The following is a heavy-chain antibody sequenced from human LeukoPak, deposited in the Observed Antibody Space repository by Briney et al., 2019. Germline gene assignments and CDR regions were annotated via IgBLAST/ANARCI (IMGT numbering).Heavy chain of an antibody. Sequence: PGGSLRLSCAASGFTFSDYYMSWIRQAPGKGLEWVSYISSSGSTICYADSVKGRFTISRDNAKNSLYLQMNSLRAEDAAVYYCAREILAGTRPLGAFDIWGQGTMVTVSS. J-gene: IGHJ3*02. CDR3: AREILAGTRPLGAFDI. CDR1: GFTFSDYY. CDR2: ISSSGSTI. V-gene: IGHV3-11*01. D-gene: IGHD1-7*01.